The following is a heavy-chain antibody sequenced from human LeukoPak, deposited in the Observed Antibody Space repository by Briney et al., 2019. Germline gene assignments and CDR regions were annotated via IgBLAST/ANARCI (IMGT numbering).Heavy chain of an antibody. J-gene: IGHJ4*02. CDR1: GYTFTGYY. CDR3: ARATAENDH. V-gene: IGHV1-2*02. D-gene: IGHD1-14*01. Sequence: GASVKASCKASGYTFTGYYMHWVRQAPGQGLEWMGWINPKTGGTSYAQKFQGRVTMTRDTSISTINMELTRLTSDDTAVYYCARATAENDHWGQGTLVTVSS. CDR2: INPKTGGT.